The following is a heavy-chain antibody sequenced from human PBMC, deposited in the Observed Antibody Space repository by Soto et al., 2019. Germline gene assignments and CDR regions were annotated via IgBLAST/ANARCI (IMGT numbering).Heavy chain of an antibody. CDR1: GFSLNTGGLG. CDR3: VHSRCGGDCLRSYSSPYYYGMDV. Sequence: QITLKESGPTLVKPTQTLTLTCTFSGFSLNTGGLGVGWIRQPPGKALEWLALIYWDGDKRYSPSLQSRLSITKDTSNNQVVLTMTNMDPVDTATYYCVHSRCGGDCLRSYSSPYYYGMDVWGQGTTVTVSS. CDR2: IYWDGDK. V-gene: IGHV2-5*02. D-gene: IGHD2-21*02. J-gene: IGHJ6*02.